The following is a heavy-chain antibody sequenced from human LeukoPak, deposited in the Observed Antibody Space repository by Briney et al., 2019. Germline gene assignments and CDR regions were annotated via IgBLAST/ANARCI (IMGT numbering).Heavy chain of an antibody. D-gene: IGHD3-22*01. CDR1: GFTFSGSA. Sequence: GGSLKLSCAASGFTFSGSAMQWVRQASGKGLEWVARIRSKANTYATAYAASVKGRFTISRDDSKNTAYLQMNSLKTEDTAVYYCTRGITMIPGGDTFDIWGQGTMVTVSS. CDR3: TRGITMIPGGDTFDI. V-gene: IGHV3-73*01. J-gene: IGHJ3*02. CDR2: IRSKANTYAT.